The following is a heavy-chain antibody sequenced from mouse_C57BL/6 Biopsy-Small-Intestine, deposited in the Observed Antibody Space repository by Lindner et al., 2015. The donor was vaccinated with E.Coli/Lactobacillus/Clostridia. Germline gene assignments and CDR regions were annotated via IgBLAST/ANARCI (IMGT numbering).Heavy chain of an antibody. J-gene: IGHJ4*01. CDR2: ILPGSDTT. V-gene: IGHV1-9*01. CDR3: ARNFYTMDY. Sequence: VQLQESGAELMKPGASVKLSCKTTDYTFTGYWIQWVKQRPGHGLEWIGEILPGSDTTNYNEKFKDKATFTADTSSNTAYLQLSSLTTEDSAIYYSARNFYTMDYWGQGTSVTVSS. CDR1: DYTFTGYW.